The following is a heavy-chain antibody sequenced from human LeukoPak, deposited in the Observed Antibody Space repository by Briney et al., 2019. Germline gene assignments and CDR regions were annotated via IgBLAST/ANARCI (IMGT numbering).Heavy chain of an antibody. CDR3: VRGGPSTWS. CDR1: GFTFSSYA. Sequence: PGGSLRLSCAASGFTFSSYAMSWVRQAPGKGLEWVAVITYDGSNKYYADSVKGRFTISRDDAKNMLFLQMNSLRAEDTAVYYCVRGGPSTWSWGQGTLVTVSS. J-gene: IGHJ5*02. D-gene: IGHD2-15*01. V-gene: IGHV3-30-3*01. CDR2: ITYDGSNK.